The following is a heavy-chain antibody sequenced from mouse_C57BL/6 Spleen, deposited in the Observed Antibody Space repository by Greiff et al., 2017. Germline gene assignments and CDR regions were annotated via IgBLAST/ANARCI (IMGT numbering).Heavy chain of an antibody. V-gene: IGHV5-12*01. Sequence: EVMLVESGGGLVQPGGSLKLSCAASGFTFSDYYMYWVRQTPEKRLEWVAYISNGGGSTYYPDTVKGRFTISRDNAKDTLYLQMSRLKSEYTAMYYCARGNYSSSYYAMDYWGQGTSVTVSS. CDR3: ARGNYSSSYYAMDY. D-gene: IGHD1-1*01. J-gene: IGHJ4*01. CDR2: ISNGGGST. CDR1: GFTFSDYY.